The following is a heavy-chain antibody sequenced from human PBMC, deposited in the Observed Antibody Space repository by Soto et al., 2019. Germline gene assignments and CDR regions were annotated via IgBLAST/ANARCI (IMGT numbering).Heavy chain of an antibody. CDR3: ARALVYDILTVYKPIGFAP. J-gene: IGHJ5*02. D-gene: IGHD3-9*01. Sequence: ASVKVSCKASGYTFTSYGISWVRQAPGQGLEWMGWISAYNGNTNYAQKLQGRVTMTTDTSTSTAYMELRSLRSDDTAVYYCARALVYDILTVYKPIGFAPGGQGTLVTVPS. CDR1: GYTFTSYG. CDR2: ISAYNGNT. V-gene: IGHV1-18*01.